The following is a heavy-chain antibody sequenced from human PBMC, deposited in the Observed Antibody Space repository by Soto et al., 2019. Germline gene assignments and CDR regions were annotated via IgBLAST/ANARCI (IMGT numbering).Heavy chain of an antibody. CDR3: AKDLGPLKLLNYVFYGLDV. CDR2: IESGGTA. D-gene: IGHD2-21*02. J-gene: IGHJ6*02. CDR1: GFTVSSSY. Sequence: PGGSLRLSCNASGFTVSSSYMSWVRQAPGMGLEWVAVIESGGTAHYADSVKDRFTISRDNPNNIIYLQLHTLRAEDTAVYYCAKDLGPLKLLNYVFYGLDVWGQGTTVTVSS. V-gene: IGHV3-53*01.